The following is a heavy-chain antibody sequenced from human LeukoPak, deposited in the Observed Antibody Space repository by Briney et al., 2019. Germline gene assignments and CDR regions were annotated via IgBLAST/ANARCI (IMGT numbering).Heavy chain of an antibody. CDR1: GFTVSSNY. V-gene: IGHV3-53*01. D-gene: IGHD3-3*01. CDR2: IYSDGST. CDR3: ARAQTGKREWLYAFDI. J-gene: IGHJ3*02. Sequence: GGSLRLSCAASGFTVSSNYMSWVRQAPGKGLEWVSVIYSDGSTYYADSVKGRFIISRDNSKNTLHLQMNSLRAEDTAVYYCARAQTGKREWLYAFDIWGLGTMVTVSS.